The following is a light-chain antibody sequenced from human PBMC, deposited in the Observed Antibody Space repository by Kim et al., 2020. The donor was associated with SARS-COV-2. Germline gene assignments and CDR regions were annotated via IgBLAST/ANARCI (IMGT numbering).Light chain of an antibody. Sequence: DIQMTQSPSSLSASVGDRVTITCRASQDISDYLAWFQQKPGEAPKPLISAASSLHSGVPPNFSGSGSGTEFTLTITSLQPEDFATYYCQQYKDYPLTFGGGTKLE. CDR2: AAS. CDR1: QDISDY. V-gene: IGKV1-16*02. J-gene: IGKJ4*01. CDR3: QQYKDYPLT.